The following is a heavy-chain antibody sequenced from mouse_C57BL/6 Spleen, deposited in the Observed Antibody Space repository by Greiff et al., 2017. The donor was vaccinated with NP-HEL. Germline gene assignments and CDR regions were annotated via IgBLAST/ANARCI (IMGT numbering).Heavy chain of an antibody. Sequence: QVQLQQSGAELVRPGTSVKVSCKASGYAFTNYLIEWVKQRPGQGLEWIGVINPGSGGTNYNEKFKGKATLTADKSSSTAYMQLSSLTSEDSAVYFCARGPYYGNFYYYLDYWGQGTTLTVSS. CDR3: ARGPYYGNFYYYLDY. CDR1: GYAFTNYL. CDR2: INPGSGGT. D-gene: IGHD2-10*01. V-gene: IGHV1-54*01. J-gene: IGHJ2*01.